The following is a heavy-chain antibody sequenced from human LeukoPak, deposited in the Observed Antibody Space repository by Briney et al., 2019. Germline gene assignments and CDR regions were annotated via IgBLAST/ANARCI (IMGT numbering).Heavy chain of an antibody. CDR1: GFTFSSYA. Sequence: PGGSLRLSCAASGFTFSSYAMSWVRQAPGKGLEWVSVIYSGGSTYYADSVKGRFTISRDNARNSLYLQMNSLRAEDTAVYYCARDTPSYYFDSSGPKFDYWGQGTLVTVSS. D-gene: IGHD3-22*01. V-gene: IGHV3-66*01. CDR2: IYSGGST. J-gene: IGHJ4*02. CDR3: ARDTPSYYFDSSGPKFDY.